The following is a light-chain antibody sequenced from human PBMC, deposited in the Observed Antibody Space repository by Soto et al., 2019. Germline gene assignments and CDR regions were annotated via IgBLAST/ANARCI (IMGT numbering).Light chain of an antibody. V-gene: IGKV1-27*01. CDR3: QKYNSAPHT. Sequence: DIQMTQSPSSLSASVGDRVTITCRTSQDISNYLAWYQQKPGKVPKLLIYAASTLQSGVPSRFSGGVSGTDFSLTISSLQPEDVATYYCQKYNSAPHTCGGGTKVEIQ. CDR2: AAS. CDR1: QDISNY. J-gene: IGKJ4*01.